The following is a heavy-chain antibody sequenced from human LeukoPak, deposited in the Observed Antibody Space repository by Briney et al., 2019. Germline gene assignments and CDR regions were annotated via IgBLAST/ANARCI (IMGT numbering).Heavy chain of an antibody. J-gene: IGHJ4*02. CDR1: GGSISSSSYY. CDR2: IYYSGST. Sequence: SETLSLTCTVSGGSISSSSYYWAWIRQPPGKGLEWIGSIYYSGSTYYNPSLKSRVTISVDTSESQVSLHLSSVTAADTAVYYCARDLGDGFWSGYFDYWGQGTLVTVSS. D-gene: IGHD3-3*01. V-gene: IGHV4-39*07. CDR3: ARDLGDGFWSGYFDY.